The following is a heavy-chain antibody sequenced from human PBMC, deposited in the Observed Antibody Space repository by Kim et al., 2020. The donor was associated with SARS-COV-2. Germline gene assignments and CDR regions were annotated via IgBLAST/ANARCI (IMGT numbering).Heavy chain of an antibody. CDR3: AGGVDYDYVWGSHRYYYFDY. Sequence: SETLSLTCTVSGGSISSSSYYWGWIRQPPGKGLEWIGSIYYSGSTYYNPSLKSRVTISVDTSKNQFSLKLSSVTAADTAVYYCAGGVDYDYVWGSHRYYYFDYWGQGTLVTVSS. V-gene: IGHV4-39*07. D-gene: IGHD3-16*02. CDR1: GGSISSSSYY. J-gene: IGHJ4*02. CDR2: IYYSGST.